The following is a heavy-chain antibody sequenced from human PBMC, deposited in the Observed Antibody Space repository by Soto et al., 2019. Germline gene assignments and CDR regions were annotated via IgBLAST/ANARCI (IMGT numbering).Heavy chain of an antibody. D-gene: IGHD6-25*01. V-gene: IGHV3-30*18. CDR2: VSSDGSNN. Sequence: GGSLRLSCTASGVTFNKYAMHWVRQTPGKGLDWVAVVSSDGSNNYYAASVKGRFTISRDNSMNTLYLQMDSLRPEDTAMYYCAKGGYSTRWPHDWYFDLWGRGTLVTVSS. J-gene: IGHJ2*01. CDR3: AKGGYSTRWPHDWYFDL. CDR1: GVTFNKYA.